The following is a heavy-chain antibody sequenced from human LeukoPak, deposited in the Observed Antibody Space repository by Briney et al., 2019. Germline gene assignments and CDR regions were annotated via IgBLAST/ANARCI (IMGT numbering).Heavy chain of an antibody. V-gene: IGHV1-24*01. CDR1: GYTLTELS. Sequence: GASVTLSCKVSGYTLTELSMQWVRQAPGKGLGWMGGFHPEDGETIYAQKIQGIVTMTEDTSTDTAYMELSSLRSEDTAVYYCATGPYSSGWYLPALGYWGQGTLVTVSS. D-gene: IGHD6-19*01. J-gene: IGHJ4*02. CDR2: FHPEDGET. CDR3: ATGPYSSGWYLPALGY.